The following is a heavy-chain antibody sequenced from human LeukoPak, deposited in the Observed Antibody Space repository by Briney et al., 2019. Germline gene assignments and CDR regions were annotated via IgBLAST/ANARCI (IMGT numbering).Heavy chain of an antibody. Sequence: SETLSLTCTVSGGSISSSSYYWGWIRQPPGKGLEWVGSIYYRGSTYYNSSLKGRATISVDTSKSQFTLRLSSVTAADTAVYYCARAYSAWDNWFDPWGQGTLVTVSS. CDR2: IYYRGST. V-gene: IGHV4-39*06. CDR3: ARAYSAWDNWFDP. J-gene: IGHJ5*02. D-gene: IGHD4-11*01. CDR1: GGSISSSSYY.